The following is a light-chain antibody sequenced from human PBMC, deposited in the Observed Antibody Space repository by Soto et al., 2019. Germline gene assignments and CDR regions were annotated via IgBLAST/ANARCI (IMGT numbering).Light chain of an antibody. CDR2: SNN. J-gene: IGLJ1*01. CDR3: AAWDDSLNGYV. V-gene: IGLV1-44*01. CDR1: SSNIGSNT. Sequence: QSVLTQPPSASGTPGQRVTISCSGSSSNIGSNTVNWYQQLAGTAPKLLNYSNNQRPSGVPDRFSGSKSGTSASLAISGLQSEDEADYYCAAWDDSLNGYVFGTGTKVTVL.